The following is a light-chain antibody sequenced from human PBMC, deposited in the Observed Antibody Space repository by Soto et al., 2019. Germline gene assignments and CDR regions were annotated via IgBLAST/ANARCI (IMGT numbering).Light chain of an antibody. CDR3: SSYAGSNNLV. Sequence: QSALTQHPSASGSPGQSVTISCTGASSDVGGYNYVSWCQQHPGKAPKLMIYEVTKRPSGVPDRFSGSKSGNTASLTVSGLQAEDEADYYCSSYAGSNNLVFGGGTQLTVL. V-gene: IGLV2-8*01. CDR1: SSDVGGYNY. CDR2: EVT. J-gene: IGLJ3*02.